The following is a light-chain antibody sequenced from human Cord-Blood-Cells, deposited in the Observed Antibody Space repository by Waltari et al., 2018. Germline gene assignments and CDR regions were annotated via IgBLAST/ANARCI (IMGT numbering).Light chain of an antibody. Sequence: SYVLTQPPSVSVAPGTTARITCGGNNIGSKSVHWYQQKPGQAPVLVIYYDSDRPSGIPERFSGSNSGNTATLTISRVEAGDEADYYGQVWDSSSDQYVFGTGTKVTVL. J-gene: IGLJ1*01. CDR3: QVWDSSSDQYV. V-gene: IGLV3-21*04. CDR1: NIGSKS. CDR2: YDS.